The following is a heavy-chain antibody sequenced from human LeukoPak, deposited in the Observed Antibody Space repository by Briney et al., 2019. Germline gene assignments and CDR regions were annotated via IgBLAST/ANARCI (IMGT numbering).Heavy chain of an antibody. V-gene: IGHV1-69*13. CDR1: GGTFSSYA. CDR2: IIPIFGTA. Sequence: ASVKLSCKASGGTFSSYAISWVRQAPGQGLERMGGIIPIFGTANYAQKFQGRVTITADESTSTAYMELSSLRSEDTAVYYCAREIDCSSTSCYPIFDYWGQGTLVTVSS. D-gene: IGHD2-2*01. CDR3: AREIDCSSTSCYPIFDY. J-gene: IGHJ4*02.